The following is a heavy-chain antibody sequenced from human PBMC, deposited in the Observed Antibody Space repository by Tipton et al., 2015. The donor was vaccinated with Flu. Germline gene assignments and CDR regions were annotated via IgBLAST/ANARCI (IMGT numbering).Heavy chain of an antibody. CDR1: GGSISSSTYY. CDR2: IYYSGSS. CDR3: ARALRGPVGATLGY. Sequence: TLSLTCTVSGGSISSSTYYWGWIRQPPGKGLEWIGSIYYSGSSYYNPFLKSRVTISLDTSKNQFSLNLSSVTAADTAVYYCARALRGPVGATLGYWGQGTLVTVSS. D-gene: IGHD1-26*01. J-gene: IGHJ4*02. V-gene: IGHV4-39*07.